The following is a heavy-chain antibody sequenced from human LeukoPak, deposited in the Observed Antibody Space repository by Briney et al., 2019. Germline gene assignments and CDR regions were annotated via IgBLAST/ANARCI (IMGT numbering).Heavy chain of an antibody. CDR1: GYTFTGYY. V-gene: IGHV1-2*02. Sequence: ASVKLSCKASGYTFTGYYMHWVRQAPGQGLEWMGWINPNSGGTNYAEKFQGRVTMTRDTSISTAYMELSRLRSDDTAVYYCAREGGRDYYYYYYMDVWGKGTTVTVSS. D-gene: IGHD1-26*01. CDR2: INPNSGGT. J-gene: IGHJ6*03. CDR3: AREGGRDYYYYYYMDV.